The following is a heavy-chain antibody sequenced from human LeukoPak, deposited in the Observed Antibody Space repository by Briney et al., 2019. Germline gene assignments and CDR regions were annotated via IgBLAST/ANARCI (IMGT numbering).Heavy chain of an antibody. CDR1: GGSISSSSYY. J-gene: IGHJ4*02. D-gene: IGHD2-21*01. Sequence: PSETLSLTCTVSGGSISSSSYYWGWIRQPPGKGLEWIGSIYYSGSTYYNPSLKSRVTISVDTSKNQFSLKLSSVAAADTAVYYCARLYSLHEIDYWGQGTLVTVSS. V-gene: IGHV4-39*01. CDR3: ARLYSLHEIDY. CDR2: IYYSGST.